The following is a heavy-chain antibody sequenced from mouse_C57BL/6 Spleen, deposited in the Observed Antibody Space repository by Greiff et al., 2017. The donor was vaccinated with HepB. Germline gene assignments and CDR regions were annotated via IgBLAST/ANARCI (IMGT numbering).Heavy chain of an antibody. D-gene: IGHD1-1*01. Sequence: VQLQQSGTELVKPGASVKLSCKASGYTFTSYWMHWVKQRPGQGLEWIGNINPSNGGTNYNEKFKSKATLTVDKSSSTAYMQLSSLTSEDSAVYYCARGKNYGSSLFAYWGQGTLVTVSA. CDR3: ARGKNYGSSLFAY. J-gene: IGHJ3*01. CDR1: GYTFTSYW. V-gene: IGHV1-53*01. CDR2: INPSNGGT.